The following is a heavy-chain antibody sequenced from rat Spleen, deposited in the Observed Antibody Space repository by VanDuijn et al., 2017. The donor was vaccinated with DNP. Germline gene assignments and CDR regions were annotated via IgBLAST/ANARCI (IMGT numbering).Heavy chain of an antibody. V-gene: IGHV3-3*01. D-gene: IGHD1-9*01. J-gene: IGHJ4*01. CDR3: ARSGTYYGYNSVGYYVMDA. CDR1: GYSITSGYG. CDR2: INSAGKI. Sequence: EVQLQESGPGLVKPSQSLSLTCSVTGYSITSGYGWNWVRKFPGTKMEWMEYINSAGKIFYNPPLKSQISITRDTSKNQVFLQLTSVTTADTATYYCARSGTYYGYNSVGYYVMDAWGQGASVTVSS.